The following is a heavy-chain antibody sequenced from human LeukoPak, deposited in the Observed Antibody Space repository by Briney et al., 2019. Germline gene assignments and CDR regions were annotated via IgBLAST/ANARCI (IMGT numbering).Heavy chain of an antibody. J-gene: IGHJ5*02. CDR1: GYTFTSYW. V-gene: IGHV5-51*01. Sequence: GESLKISCKGSGYTFTSYWIAWVRQMPGKGLXXXXIIYPGDSDTRYGPSFQGQVTISADKSISTAYLQWSSLKASDTAMYYCARGASGSYYSWFDPWGQGTLVTVSS. D-gene: IGHD3-10*01. CDR3: ARGASGSYYSWFDP. CDR2: IYPGDSDT.